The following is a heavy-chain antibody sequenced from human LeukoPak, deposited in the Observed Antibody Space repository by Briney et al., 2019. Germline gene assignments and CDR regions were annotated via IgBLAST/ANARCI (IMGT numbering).Heavy chain of an antibody. Sequence: GGSLRLSCAASGLTFSNYAMGWVRQPPGKGLQWVSAISGSGANRYYTDSAKGRFTISRDTSKNTLYLQMNSLRAEDTAVYYCARAMGTSTYYYYYMDVWGKGTTVTVSS. V-gene: IGHV3-23*01. J-gene: IGHJ6*03. D-gene: IGHD1-14*01. CDR1: GLTFSNYA. CDR2: ISGSGANR. CDR3: ARAMGTSTYYYYYMDV.